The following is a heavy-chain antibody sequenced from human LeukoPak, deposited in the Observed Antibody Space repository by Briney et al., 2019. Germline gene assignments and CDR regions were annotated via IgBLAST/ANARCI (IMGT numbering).Heavy chain of an antibody. CDR2: IYSGGST. CDR1: GFTVSSNY. CDR3: ATSSSGYNNWFDP. D-gene: IGHD3-22*01. Sequence: PGGSLRLSCAASGFTVSSNYMSWVRQAPGKGLEWVSIIYSGGSTFYADSVKGRFTISRDNSKNTLYLQMNSLRAEDTAVYYCATSSSGYNNWFDPWGQGTLVTVSS. J-gene: IGHJ5*02. V-gene: IGHV3-53*01.